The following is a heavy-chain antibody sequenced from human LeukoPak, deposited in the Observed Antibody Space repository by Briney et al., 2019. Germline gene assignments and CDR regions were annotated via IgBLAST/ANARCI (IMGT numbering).Heavy chain of an antibody. J-gene: IGHJ4*02. CDR1: GFTFSSYA. CDR2: ISGSGKTT. V-gene: IGHV3-23*01. D-gene: IGHD2-2*01. CDR3: AKSRSSSSSHFDY. Sequence: GGSLRLSCAASGFTFSSYAMSWVRQAPGKGLEWVSTISGSGKTTYYADSVKGRFTISRDNSRNTLYLQMNSLRAEDTAVYYCAKSRSSSSSHFDYWGQGTLVTLS.